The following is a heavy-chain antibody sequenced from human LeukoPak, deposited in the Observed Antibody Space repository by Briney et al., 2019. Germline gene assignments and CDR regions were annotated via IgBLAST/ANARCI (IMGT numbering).Heavy chain of an antibody. J-gene: IGHJ4*02. CDR3: AKSIYGSGVDYFDY. D-gene: IGHD3-10*01. Sequence: GGSLRLSCAASGFTFSSYEMNWVRQAPGKGLEWVSYISSSGNTIYYADSVKGRFTISRDNSKNTLYLQMNSLRAEDTAVYYCAKSIYGSGVDYFDYWGQGTLVTVSS. CDR2: ISSSGNTI. V-gene: IGHV3-48*03. CDR1: GFTFSSYE.